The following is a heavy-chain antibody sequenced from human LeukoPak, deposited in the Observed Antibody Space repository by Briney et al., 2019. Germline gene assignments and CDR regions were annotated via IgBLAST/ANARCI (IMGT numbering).Heavy chain of an antibody. CDR1: GGSFSGYY. Sequence: SETLSLTCAVYGGSFSGYYWSGIRQPPGKGLEWIGEINHSGSTNYNPSLKSRVTISVDTSKNQFSLKLSSVTAADTAVYYCARLDGSGPRAVWGKGTTVTVSS. CDR2: INHSGST. J-gene: IGHJ6*04. V-gene: IGHV4-34*01. CDR3: ARLDGSGPRAV. D-gene: IGHD2-15*01.